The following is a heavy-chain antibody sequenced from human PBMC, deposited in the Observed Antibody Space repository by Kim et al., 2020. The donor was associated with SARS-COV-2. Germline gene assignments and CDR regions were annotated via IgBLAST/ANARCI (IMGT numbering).Heavy chain of an antibody. J-gene: IGHJ4*01. V-gene: IGHV3-48*04. Sequence: TTYYAESVKGRFTISRDNTKKSRYMQMSSLGAEDTAVYYCARGGVFTIGYWGDGTLVTVSS. CDR3: ARGGVFTIGY. CDR2: TT.